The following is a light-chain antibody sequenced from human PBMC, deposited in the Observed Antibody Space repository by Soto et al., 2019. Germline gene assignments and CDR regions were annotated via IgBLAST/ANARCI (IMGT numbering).Light chain of an antibody. CDR2: DAS. CDR3: QQYDYLPPT. V-gene: IGKV1-33*01. Sequence: DIQMTQSPSSLSASVGDRVTITCQASQDISNYLDWYQLNPVKAPKLLIYDASNLETGVPSRFSGSGSGTDFSFTISGLQPEDIATYYCQQYDYLPPTFGQGTKLELK. CDR1: QDISNY. J-gene: IGKJ2*01.